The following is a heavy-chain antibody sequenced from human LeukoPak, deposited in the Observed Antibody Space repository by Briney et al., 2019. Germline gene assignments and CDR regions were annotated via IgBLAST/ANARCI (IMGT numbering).Heavy chain of an antibody. Sequence: PSETLSLTCTVSGGSISSSSYYWGWIRQPPGKGLEWIGSIYYSGSTYYNPSLKSRVTISVDTSKNQFSLKLSSVTAAATDVYSCARERIEAAQYLQHCGQGPLVTVSS. CDR1: GGSISSSSYY. CDR3: ARERIEAAQYLQH. J-gene: IGHJ1*01. V-gene: IGHV4-39*07. CDR2: IYYSGST. D-gene: IGHD6-13*01.